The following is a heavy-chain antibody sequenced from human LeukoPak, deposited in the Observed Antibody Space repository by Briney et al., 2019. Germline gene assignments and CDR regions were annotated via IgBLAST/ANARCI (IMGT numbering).Heavy chain of an antibody. Sequence: GGSLRLSCAAPGFTFSSYGMHWVRQAPGKGLEWVAVISYDGSNKYYADSVKGRFTISRDNFKNTLYLQMNSLRAEDTAVYYCAKVAYEYYFDHWGQGTLVTVSS. CDR1: GFTFSSYG. D-gene: IGHD5-12*01. V-gene: IGHV3-30*18. CDR2: ISYDGSNK. J-gene: IGHJ4*02. CDR3: AKVAYEYYFDH.